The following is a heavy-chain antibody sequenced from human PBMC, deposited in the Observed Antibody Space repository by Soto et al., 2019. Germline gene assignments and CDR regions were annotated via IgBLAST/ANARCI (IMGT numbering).Heavy chain of an antibody. CDR2: IYDGGST. J-gene: IGHJ4*02. V-gene: IGHV4-61*01. CDR1: GGSVSSGSYC. CDR3: AREGYSGGWPGYYFDY. Sequence: PSETLSLTCTVSGGSVSSGSYCWSWIRQPPGKGLEWIGYIYDGGSTNYNPSLKSRVTISADTSKNQFSLKLSSVTAADTAVYYCAREGYSGGWPGYYFDYWGQGTLVTVSS. D-gene: IGHD6-19*01.